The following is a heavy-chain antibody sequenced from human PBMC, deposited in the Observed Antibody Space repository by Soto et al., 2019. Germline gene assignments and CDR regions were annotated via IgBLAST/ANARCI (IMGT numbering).Heavy chain of an antibody. Sequence: EVQLLESGGGLVQPGGSLRLSCAASGFSFSTYAMTWVRQAPGKGLEWVSATSGSGATTYYTDSVKGRFTISRDNSKNTLYLQMNSPRAEDTALYYCAKCRSVYFYYGMGVWGQGTTVTVSS. CDR2: TSGSGATT. CDR3: AKCRSVYFYYGMGV. CDR1: GFSFSTYA. J-gene: IGHJ6*02. V-gene: IGHV3-23*01.